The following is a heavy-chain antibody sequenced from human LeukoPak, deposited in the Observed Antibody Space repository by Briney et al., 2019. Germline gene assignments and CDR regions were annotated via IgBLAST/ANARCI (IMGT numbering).Heavy chain of an antibody. CDR1: GYTFTSYY. D-gene: IGHD6-13*01. CDR3: AREGGIAAAGTSGYFDL. J-gene: IGHJ2*01. Sequence: ASVKVSCKASGYTFTSYYIHWVRQAPGQGLEWMGIINPSGGSTSYAQKFQGRVTMTRDMSTSTVYMELSSLRSEDTAVYYCAREGGIAAAGTSGYFDLWGRGTLVTVSS. CDR2: INPSGGST. V-gene: IGHV1-46*01.